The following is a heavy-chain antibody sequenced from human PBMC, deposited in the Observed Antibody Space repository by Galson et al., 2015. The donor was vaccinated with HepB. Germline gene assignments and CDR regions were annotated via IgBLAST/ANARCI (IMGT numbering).Heavy chain of an antibody. CDR1: GFTFSDYY. V-gene: IGHV3-11*06. D-gene: IGHD6-19*01. Sequence: SLRLSCAASGFTFSDYYMSWIRQAPGKGLEWVSYISSSSSYTNYADSVKGRFTISRDNAKNSLYLQMNSLRAEDTAVYYCARVGLRADSSGWLRAFDIWGQGTMVTVSS. CDR3: ARVGLRADSSGWLRAFDI. J-gene: IGHJ3*02. CDR2: ISSSSSYT.